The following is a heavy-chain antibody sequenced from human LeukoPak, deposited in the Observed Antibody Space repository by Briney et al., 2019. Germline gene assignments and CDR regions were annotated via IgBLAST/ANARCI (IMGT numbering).Heavy chain of an antibody. Sequence: GGSLRLSCAASGFTFSSYAMSWVRQAPGKGLEWVSAISGSGGSTYYADSVKGRFTISRDNSKNTLYLQMNSLRAEDTAVYYCARSPGGRGGLFDYWGQGTLVTVSS. CDR1: GFTFSSYA. CDR2: ISGSGGST. CDR3: ARSPGGRGGLFDY. D-gene: IGHD4-23*01. J-gene: IGHJ4*02. V-gene: IGHV3-23*01.